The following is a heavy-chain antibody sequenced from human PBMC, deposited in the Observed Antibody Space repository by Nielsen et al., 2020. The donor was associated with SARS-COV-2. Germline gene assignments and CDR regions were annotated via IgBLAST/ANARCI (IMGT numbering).Heavy chain of an antibody. CDR1: GFSFDDDG. Sequence: GESLKISCAASGFSFDDDGVSWVRQVPGRGLEWVSGINWNGGRTGYADSVRGRFTISRDNAQSTLYLQMNSLRVEDTALYYCARGYLAAPYYYGMDVWGQGTQVTVS. CDR2: INWNGGRT. V-gene: IGHV3-20*04. CDR3: ARGYLAAPYYYGMDV. D-gene: IGHD6-13*01. J-gene: IGHJ6*02.